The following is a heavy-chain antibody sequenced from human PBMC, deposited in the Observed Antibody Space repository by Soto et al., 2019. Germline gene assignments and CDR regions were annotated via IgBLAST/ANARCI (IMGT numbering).Heavy chain of an antibody. CDR2: IKQDGSEK. CDR1: GFTFSSYW. J-gene: IGHJ4*02. D-gene: IGHD1-26*01. V-gene: IGHV3-7*03. Sequence: EVQLVESGGGLVQPGGSLRLPCAASGFTFSSYWMSWVRQAPGKGLEWVANIKQDGSEKYYVDSVKGRFTISRDNAKNSLYLQMNSLRAEDTAVYYCAREGGIVGATGDYWGQGTLVTVSS. CDR3: AREGGIVGATGDY.